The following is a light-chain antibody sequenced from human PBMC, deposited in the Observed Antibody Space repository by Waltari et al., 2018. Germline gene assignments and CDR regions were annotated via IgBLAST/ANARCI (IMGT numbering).Light chain of an antibody. CDR1: NIGGKN. V-gene: IGLV3-9*01. CDR2: RDK. Sequence: SYDLTQPLSVSVALGQTARISCGGNNIGGKNVHWYQQKAGQAPLLVIYRDKNRPSRIPERFSGSNSEKTATLTISRAQAADEADYYCQVWDSGTAVFGGGTQLTVL. CDR3: QVWDSGTAV. J-gene: IGLJ7*01.